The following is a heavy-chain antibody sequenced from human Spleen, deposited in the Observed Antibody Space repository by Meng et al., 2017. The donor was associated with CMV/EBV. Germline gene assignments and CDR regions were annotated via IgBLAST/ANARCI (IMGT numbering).Heavy chain of an antibody. CDR3: ARQTYDFWSGADY. Sequence: ASVKVSCKASGYTFTGYYIHWVRQAPGQGVEWMGWINPNTGGTKYAQKFQGRVTMTRDTSISTAYMELSRLRSDDTAVYYCARQTYDFWSGADYWGQGTLVTVSS. J-gene: IGHJ4*02. D-gene: IGHD3-3*01. V-gene: IGHV1-2*02. CDR2: INPNTGGT. CDR1: GYTFTGYY.